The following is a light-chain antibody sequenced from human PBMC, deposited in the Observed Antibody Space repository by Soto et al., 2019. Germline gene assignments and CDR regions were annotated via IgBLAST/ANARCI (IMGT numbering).Light chain of an antibody. CDR2: SSD. Sequence: QSVLTQPPSASGTPGQTVTISCSGTRSNIGGHAVNWYQQLPGTAPKRLIFSSDQRPSGVPDRFSGSKSGTSASLAISGLQSEDEADYYCSSFTSTSTYVFGTGTKVTVL. J-gene: IGLJ1*01. CDR1: RSNIGGHA. V-gene: IGLV1-44*01. CDR3: SSFTSTSTYV.